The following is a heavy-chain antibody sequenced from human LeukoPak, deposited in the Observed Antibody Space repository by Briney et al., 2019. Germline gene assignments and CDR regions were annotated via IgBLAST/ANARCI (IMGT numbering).Heavy chain of an antibody. CDR3: ASIVDDYGSGGLH. V-gene: IGHV5-51*01. CDR1: GYSFRSYW. D-gene: IGHD2-15*01. Sequence: GESLKISCKGSGYSFRSYWIGWVRQMPGKGLEWMGVVYPGDSDTKYSPSFQGQVTISADKSISTAYLQWSSLKASDTAIYYCASIVDDYGSGGLHWGQGTLVTVSS. J-gene: IGHJ1*01. CDR2: VYPGDSDT.